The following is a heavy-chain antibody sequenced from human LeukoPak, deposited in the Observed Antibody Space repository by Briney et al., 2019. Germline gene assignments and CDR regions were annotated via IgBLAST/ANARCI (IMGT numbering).Heavy chain of an antibody. Sequence: GGSLRLSCAASGFTFSSYAMSWVRQAPGKGLEWVSAISGSGGSTYYADSVKGRFTISRDNAKNSLYLQMNSLRAEDTAVYYCARGMFILTGYPDYWGQGTLVTVSS. CDR2: ISGSGGST. V-gene: IGHV3-23*01. CDR3: ARGMFILTGYPDY. J-gene: IGHJ4*02. CDR1: GFTFSSYA. D-gene: IGHD3-9*01.